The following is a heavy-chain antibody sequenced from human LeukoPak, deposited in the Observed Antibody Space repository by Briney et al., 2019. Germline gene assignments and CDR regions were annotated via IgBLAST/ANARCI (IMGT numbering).Heavy chain of an antibody. Sequence: GGSLRLSCAASGFTFSSYWMSWVRQAPGKGLEWVANIKQDGSEKYYVDSVKGRFTISRDNAKNSLYLQMNSLRAEDTAVYYCAREIRCSSTSCYFVSFAQGSSFDYWGQGTLVTVSS. V-gene: IGHV3-7*01. CDR1: GFTFSSYW. CDR3: AREIRCSSTSCYFVSFAQGSSFDY. D-gene: IGHD2-2*01. J-gene: IGHJ4*02. CDR2: IKQDGSEK.